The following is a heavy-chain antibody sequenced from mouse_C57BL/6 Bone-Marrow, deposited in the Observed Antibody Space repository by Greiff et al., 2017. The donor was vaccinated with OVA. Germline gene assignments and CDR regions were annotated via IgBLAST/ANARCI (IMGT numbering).Heavy chain of an antibody. CDR3: VREEDAMDY. V-gene: IGHV10-1*01. J-gene: IGHJ4*01. CDR2: IRSKSNNYAT. Sequence: EVQLVESGGGLVQPKGSLKLSCAASGFSFNTYAMNWVRQAPGKGLEWVARIRSKSNNYATYYADSVKVKFTISRDDSESMLYLQMNNLKTEDTAMYYCVREEDAMDYWGQGTSVTVSS. CDR1: GFSFNTYA.